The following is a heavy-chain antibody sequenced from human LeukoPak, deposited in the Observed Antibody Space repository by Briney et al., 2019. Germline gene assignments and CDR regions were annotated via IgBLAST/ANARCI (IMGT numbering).Heavy chain of an antibody. CDR3: ARHAHYSYYMDV. CDR2: TYYSGST. Sequence: SETLSLTCTVSGGSITSSSYYWGWIRQPPGKGLEWIGSTYYSGSTYYNPSLKSRLTISVDTSKNQFSLNLSSVTAADTAVYYCARHAHYSYYMDVWGKGTTVTVSS. CDR1: GGSITSSSYY. V-gene: IGHV4-39*01. J-gene: IGHJ6*03.